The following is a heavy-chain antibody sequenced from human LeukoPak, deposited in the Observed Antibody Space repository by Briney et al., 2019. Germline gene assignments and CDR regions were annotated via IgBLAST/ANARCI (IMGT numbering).Heavy chain of an antibody. Sequence: PGGSLRLSCAASGFTVSSNYMSWVRQAPGKGLEWVSVIYSGGSTYYADSVKGRFTISRDNSENTLYLQMNSLIAEDTAVYYCAISGYSYGSFDYWGQGTLVTVSS. CDR2: IYSGGST. CDR3: AISGYSYGSFDY. J-gene: IGHJ4*02. V-gene: IGHV3-53*01. CDR1: GFTVSSNY. D-gene: IGHD5-18*01.